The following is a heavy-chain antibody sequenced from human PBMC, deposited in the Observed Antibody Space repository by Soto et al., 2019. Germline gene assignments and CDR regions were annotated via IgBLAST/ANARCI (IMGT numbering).Heavy chain of an antibody. J-gene: IGHJ4*02. V-gene: IGHV1-69*02. Sequence: QVQLVQPGTEVKKPGSSVKVSCKASGGTFRNYPINWVRQAPGQGLEWMGSIFPLTDIPDYAQNFQARLTISADNSTSTAYMELSSLTSDDTAMYFCARGPLVVLNYFESWGQGTLVTVSS. CDR3: ARGPLVVLNYFES. CDR2: IFPLTDIP. CDR1: GGTFRNYP.